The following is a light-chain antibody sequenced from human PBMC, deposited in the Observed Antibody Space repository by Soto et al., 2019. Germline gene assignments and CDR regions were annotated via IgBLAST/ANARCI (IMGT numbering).Light chain of an antibody. CDR1: QSISSW. J-gene: IGKJ2*01. V-gene: IGKV1-5*03. Sequence: DIQMTQSPSTLSASVGDRVTITCRASQSISSWLAWYQQKPGKAPKLLIYKASSLESGVPSRFSGSGSGKAFILTISSLQLDDFATYYCHQYNSYSPYTFGQGTKL. CDR3: HQYNSYSPYT. CDR2: KAS.